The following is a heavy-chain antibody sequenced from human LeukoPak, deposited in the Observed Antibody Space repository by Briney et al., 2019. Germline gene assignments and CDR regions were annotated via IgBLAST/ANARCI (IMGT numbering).Heavy chain of an antibody. Sequence: SVKVSCKASGGTFSSYAISWVRQAPGQGLEWMGRIIPIFGIANYAQKFQGRVTITAGKSTSTAYMELSSLRSEDTAVYYCARDGGMATINGGQGYYYGMDVWGQGTTVTVSS. CDR2: IIPIFGIA. CDR1: GGTFSSYA. J-gene: IGHJ6*02. D-gene: IGHD5-24*01. V-gene: IGHV1-69*04. CDR3: ARDGGMATINGGQGYYYGMDV.